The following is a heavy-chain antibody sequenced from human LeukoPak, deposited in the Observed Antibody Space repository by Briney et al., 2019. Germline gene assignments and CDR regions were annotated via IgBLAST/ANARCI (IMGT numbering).Heavy chain of an antibody. V-gene: IGHV4-59*01. D-gene: IGHD4-17*01. Sequence: SETLSLTCTVSGGSISSYYWSWIRQPPGKGLEWIGYIYYSGSTNYNPSLKSRVTISVDTSKNQFSLKLSSVTAADTAVYYCARDNGGGDYVYFDYWGQGTLVTVSS. CDR1: GGSISSYY. CDR2: IYYSGST. J-gene: IGHJ4*02. CDR3: ARDNGGGDYVYFDY.